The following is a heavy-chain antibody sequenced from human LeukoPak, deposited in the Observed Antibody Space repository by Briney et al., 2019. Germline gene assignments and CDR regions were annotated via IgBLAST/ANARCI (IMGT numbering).Heavy chain of an antibody. CDR2: ISAYNGNT. CDR3: ARDVPPSYYYDSSGLPGFFDY. V-gene: IGHV1-18*01. J-gene: IGHJ4*02. Sequence: ASVKVSCKASGGTFSSYAISWVRQAPGQGLEWMGWISAYNGNTNYAQKLQGRVTMTTDTSTSTAYMELRSLRSDDTAVYYCARDVPPSYYYDSSGLPGFFDYWGQGTLVTVSS. D-gene: IGHD3-22*01. CDR1: GGTFSSYA.